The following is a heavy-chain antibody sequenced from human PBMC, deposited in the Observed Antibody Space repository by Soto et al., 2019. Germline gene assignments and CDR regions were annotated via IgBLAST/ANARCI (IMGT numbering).Heavy chain of an antibody. J-gene: IGHJ4*02. CDR2: IYYSGST. Sequence: LSLTCTVSGGSIRSGGYYWSWIRQHPGKGLEWIGYIYYSGSTYYNPSLKSRVTISVDTSKNQFSLKLSCVTAADTAVYYCARGYPSSGYYYFDYWGQGTLVTVSS. CDR1: GGSIRSGGYY. V-gene: IGHV4-31*03. CDR3: ARGYPSSGYYYFDY. D-gene: IGHD3-22*01.